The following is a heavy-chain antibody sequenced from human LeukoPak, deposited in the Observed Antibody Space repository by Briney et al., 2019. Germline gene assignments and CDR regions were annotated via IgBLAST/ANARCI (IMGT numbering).Heavy chain of an antibody. V-gene: IGHV1-2*02. Sequence: ASVKVSCKASGYTFTGYYMQWVRQAPGQGLEWMGWINPNSGGTNYAQKFQGRVTITTDESTSTAYMELSSLRSEDTAVYYCARDSPGYSGYPENFDYWGQGTLVTVSS. J-gene: IGHJ4*02. CDR3: ARDSPGYSGYPENFDY. CDR2: INPNSGGT. CDR1: GYTFTGYY. D-gene: IGHD5-12*01.